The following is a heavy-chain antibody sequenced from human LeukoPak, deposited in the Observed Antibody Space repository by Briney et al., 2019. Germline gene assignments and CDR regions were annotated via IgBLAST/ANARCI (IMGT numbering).Heavy chain of an antibody. Sequence: GGSLRLSCAASGFTFSSSAMSWVRQAPGKGLEWVSAISNNGGYTYYADSVQGRFTISRDNSKSTLCLQMNSLRAEDTAVYYCARGSLSVGSYFYYYYGMDVWGQGTTVTVSS. CDR3: ARGSLSVGSYFYYYYGMDV. V-gene: IGHV3-23*01. CDR2: ISNNGGYT. CDR1: GFTFSSSA. J-gene: IGHJ6*02. D-gene: IGHD1-26*01.